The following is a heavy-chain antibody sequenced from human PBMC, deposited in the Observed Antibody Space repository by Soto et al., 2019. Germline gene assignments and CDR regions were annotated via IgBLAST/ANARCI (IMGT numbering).Heavy chain of an antibody. CDR3: ARGKTGRGWYYGMPV. V-gene: IGHV1-69*01. J-gene: IGHJ6*02. CDR2: IIPIFNAT. Sequence: QVQLVQSGAEVKKPGSSVRVSCKASGGTFSNYALSWVRQAPGEGLEWMGGIIPIFNATSYPHKFRARVTIIAHESTNTAYMDLSSLTSDDTAVYYCARGKTGRGWYYGMPVWGQGTTVTVSS. CDR1: GGTFSNYA. D-gene: IGHD2-15*01.